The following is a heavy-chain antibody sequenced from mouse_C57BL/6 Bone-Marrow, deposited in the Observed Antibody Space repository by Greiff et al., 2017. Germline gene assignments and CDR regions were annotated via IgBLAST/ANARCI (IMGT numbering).Heavy chain of an antibody. CDR1: GYTFTSYW. J-gene: IGHJ2*01. CDR2: IDPSDSYT. CDR3: ARVVFDY. Sequence: QVQLKQPGAELVKPGASVKLSCKASGYTFTSYWMQWVKQRPGQGLEWIGEIDPSDSYTNYNQKFKGKATLTVDTSSSTAYMQLSSLTSEDSAVYYCARVVFDYWGQGTTRTVSS. V-gene: IGHV1-50*01.